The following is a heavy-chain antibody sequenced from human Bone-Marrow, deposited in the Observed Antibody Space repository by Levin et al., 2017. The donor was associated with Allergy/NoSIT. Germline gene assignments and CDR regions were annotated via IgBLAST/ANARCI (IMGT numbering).Heavy chain of an antibody. CDR3: ASVYCSGGSCTDFQH. J-gene: IGHJ1*01. CDR1: GFTFNNYW. V-gene: IGHV3-74*03. CDR2: VNSDGSNT. Sequence: GGSLRLSCEASGFTFNNYWMHWVRQAPGKGLVWVSRVNSDGSNTKYADSVKGRFTISRDNANNTLYLQMNSLRAEDTAVYYCASVYCSGGSCTDFQHWGQGILVSVSS. D-gene: IGHD2-15*01.